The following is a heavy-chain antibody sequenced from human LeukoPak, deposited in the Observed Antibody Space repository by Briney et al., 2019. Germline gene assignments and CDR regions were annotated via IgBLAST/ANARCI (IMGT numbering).Heavy chain of an antibody. CDR2: INTNSGNS. CDR1: GYTFTSYA. D-gene: IGHD3-10*01. Sequence: GASVKVSCKASGYTFTSYAINWVRQAPGQGLEWLGWINTNSGNSTYAQGFTGRFVFSLDTSVSTTYLQISSLKAEDTAVYYCARVIRGVVFWAFWGQGTLDTVSS. V-gene: IGHV7-4-1*02. CDR3: ARVIRGVVFWAF. J-gene: IGHJ4*02.